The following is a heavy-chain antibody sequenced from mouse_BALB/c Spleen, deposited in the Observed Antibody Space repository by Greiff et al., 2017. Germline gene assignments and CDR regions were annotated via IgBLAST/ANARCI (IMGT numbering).Heavy chain of an antibody. CDR1: GFTFSSYT. V-gene: IGHV5-6-4*01. J-gene: IGHJ3*01. Sequence: EVNVVESGGGLVKPGGSLKLSCAASGFTFSSYTMSWVRQTPEKRLEWVATISSGGSYTYYPDSVKGRFTISRDNAKNTLYLQMSSLKSEDTAMYYCTRDREGAYWGQGTLVTVSA. CDR3: TRDREGAY. CDR2: ISSGGSYT.